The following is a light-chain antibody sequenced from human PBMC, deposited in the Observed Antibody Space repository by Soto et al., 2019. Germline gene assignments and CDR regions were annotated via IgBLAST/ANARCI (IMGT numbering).Light chain of an antibody. J-gene: IGKJ4*02. CDR3: QQAATFPLT. V-gene: IGKV1-12*01. Sequence: SQMIQSPSSLSESVGDRVIITCRASEVFGNLLAWYQQQRGKAPKLLIYGISTLQGGVPARFSGSASGTDFTLTSSSVQPEDSATYYCQQAATFPLTFGGGTEVEIK. CDR1: EVFGNL. CDR2: GIS.